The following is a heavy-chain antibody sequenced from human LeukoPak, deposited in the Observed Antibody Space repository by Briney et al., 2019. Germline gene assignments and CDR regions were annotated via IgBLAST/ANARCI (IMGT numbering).Heavy chain of an antibody. D-gene: IGHD6-13*01. CDR1: GFTFSSYW. V-gene: IGHV3-7*03. CDR2: IKQDGSEK. Sequence: GGSLRLSCAASGFTFSSYWMSWVRQAPGKGLEWVANIKQDGSEKYYVDSVKGRFTISRDNAKNSLYLQMNSLRPEDTALYYCVKDRSSSWYSFDYWGQGILVTVSS. J-gene: IGHJ4*02. CDR3: VKDRSSSWYSFDY.